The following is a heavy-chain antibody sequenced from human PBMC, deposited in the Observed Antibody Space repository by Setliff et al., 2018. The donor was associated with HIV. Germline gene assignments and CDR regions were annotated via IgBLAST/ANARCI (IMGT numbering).Heavy chain of an antibody. D-gene: IGHD3-10*01. V-gene: IGHV3-30*18. CDR1: GFRFSNQG. CDR2: ISYDGSVK. CDR3: AKDGSGSYMVYYYYIDV. Sequence: PGGSLRLSCADSGFRFSNQGMHWVRQAPGKGLEWVAVISYDGSVKYYADSLRGRFTISRDNSKNILYLQMNSLRVGDTAVYYCAKDGSGSYMVYYYYIDVWGKGTTVTVSS. J-gene: IGHJ6*03.